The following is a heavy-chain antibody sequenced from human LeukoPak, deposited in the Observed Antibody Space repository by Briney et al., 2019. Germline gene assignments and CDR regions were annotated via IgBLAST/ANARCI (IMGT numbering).Heavy chain of an antibody. CDR3: ARELHPLDGYNGYYYYGMDV. V-gene: IGHV1-46*01. Sequence: ASVKVSCKASGYTFTSYYMHWVRQAPGQGLEWMGIINPSGGSTSYAQKLQGRVTMTRDTSTSTVYMELSSLRSEDTAVYYCARELHPLDGYNGYYYYGMDVWGQGTTVTVSS. J-gene: IGHJ6*02. CDR2: INPSGGST. D-gene: IGHD5-24*01. CDR1: GYTFTSYY.